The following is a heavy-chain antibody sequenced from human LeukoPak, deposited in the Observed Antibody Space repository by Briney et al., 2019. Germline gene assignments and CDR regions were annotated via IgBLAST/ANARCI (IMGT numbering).Heavy chain of an antibody. CDR1: GFTFSSYS. CDR3: AKDLNRRGPSYLA. CDR2: ISSSSSYI. V-gene: IGHV3-21*01. Sequence: PGGSLRLSCAASGFTFSSYSMNWVRQAPGKGLEWVSSISSSSSYIYYADSVKGRFTISRDNAKNSLYLQMNSLRAEDTAVYYCAKDLNRRGPSYLAWGQGTLVTVSS. D-gene: IGHD3-10*01. J-gene: IGHJ5*02.